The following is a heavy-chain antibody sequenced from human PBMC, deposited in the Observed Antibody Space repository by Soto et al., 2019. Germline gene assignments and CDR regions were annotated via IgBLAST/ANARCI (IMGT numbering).Heavy chain of an antibody. J-gene: IGHJ6*02. CDR3: ASDVEVVIIVDYYYYGMDV. D-gene: IGHD3-3*01. CDR1: GYTFTSYG. Sequence: ASVKVSCKASGYTFTSYGISWVRQAPGQGLEWMGWISAYNGNTNYAQKLQGRVTMTTDTSTSTAYMELRSLRSDDTAVYYCASDVEVVIIVDYYYYGMDVWGQGTTVTVSS. CDR2: ISAYNGNT. V-gene: IGHV1-18*01.